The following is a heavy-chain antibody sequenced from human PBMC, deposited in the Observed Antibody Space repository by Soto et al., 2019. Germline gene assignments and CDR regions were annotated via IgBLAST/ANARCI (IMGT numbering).Heavy chain of an antibody. V-gene: IGHV3-21*01. Sequence: EVQLVESGGGLVRPGGSLRLSCAASGFTFSRYSMNWVRQAPGKGLEWVSSISSTTNYIYYADSMKGRFTVSRDNAKNSVYLDMNSLSAEDTAVYYCARESEDLTSNFDYWGQGTLATVSS. CDR2: ISSTTNYI. CDR3: ARESEDLTSNFDY. J-gene: IGHJ4*02. CDR1: GFTFSRYS.